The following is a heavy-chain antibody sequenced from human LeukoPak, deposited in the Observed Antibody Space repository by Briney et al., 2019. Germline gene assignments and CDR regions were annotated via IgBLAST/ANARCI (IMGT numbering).Heavy chain of an antibody. CDR2: IKGDGSAK. CDR1: GFAFSDSW. V-gene: IGHV3-7*01. CDR3: ARDRGWIQHDI. J-gene: IGHJ3*02. D-gene: IGHD5-18*01. Sequence: GGSLRLSCAASGFAFSDSWMTWIRQAPGKGLEWVAFIKGDGSAKKYXDSVKGRFTISRDNAKNSLFLQMNSLRAEDTAVYYCARDRGWIQHDIWGQGTMVTVSS.